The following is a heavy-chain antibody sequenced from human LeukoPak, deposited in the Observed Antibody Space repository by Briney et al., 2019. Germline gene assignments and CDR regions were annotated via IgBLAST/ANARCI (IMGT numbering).Heavy chain of an antibody. Sequence: PGGSLRLSCAASGFTFSRYWMSWVRQAPGEGLEWVAHIEQDGREKYYVDSVKGRFTLSRDNAKNSLYLQMNSLRAEDTAVYYCAREFCSGANCYPMGAFDMWGQGTMVTVSS. CDR3: AREFCSGANCYPMGAFDM. CDR1: GFTFSRYW. V-gene: IGHV3-7*01. J-gene: IGHJ3*02. D-gene: IGHD2-15*01. CDR2: IEQDGREK.